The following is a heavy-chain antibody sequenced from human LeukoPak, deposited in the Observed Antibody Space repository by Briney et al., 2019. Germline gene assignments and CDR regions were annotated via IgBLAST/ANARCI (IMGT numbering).Heavy chain of an antibody. CDR2: LSAGGGST. CDR3: AKVGERSTPPGVWDF. V-gene: IGHV3-23*04. D-gene: IGHD3-16*01. CDR1: GFTFSSYA. J-gene: IGHJ4*02. Sequence: QLVESGGGVVQPGRSLRLSCAASGFTFSSYAMSWVRQAPGKGLEWVSGLSAGGGSTYYADSVKGRFTISRDNSKNTLYLQMNSLRAEDTAVYYCAKVGERSTPPGVWDFWGQGTLVTVSS.